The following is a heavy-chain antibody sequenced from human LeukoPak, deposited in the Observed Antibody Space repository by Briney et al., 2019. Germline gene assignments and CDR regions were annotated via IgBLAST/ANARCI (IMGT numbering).Heavy chain of an antibody. CDR2: FLHRRAT. CDR1: GDSLTSSNNC. V-gene: IGHV4-39*01. CDR3: AKPWEN. D-gene: IGHD1-26*01. Sequence: SETLSLTCAVTGDSLTSSNNCWGWVRQPPGKGLEWVGCFLHRRATYYNPSLKSRVTMSLDTSRNQFSLTLGSVTAADTSVYFCAKPWENWGPGILVTVSS. J-gene: IGHJ4*02.